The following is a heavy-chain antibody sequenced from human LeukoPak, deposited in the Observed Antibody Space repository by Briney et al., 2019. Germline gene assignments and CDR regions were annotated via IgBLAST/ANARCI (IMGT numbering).Heavy chain of an antibody. D-gene: IGHD6-6*01. V-gene: IGHV1-24*01. Sequence: ASVKVSCKVSGYTLTELSMHWVRQAPGKGLEWMGGFDPEDGETIYAQKFQGRVTMTEDTSTDTAYIELSSLRSEDTAVYYCATGLSPSIAARPVLDYWGQGTLVTVSS. CDR2: FDPEDGET. CDR3: ATGLSPSIAARPVLDY. CDR1: GYTLTELS. J-gene: IGHJ4*02.